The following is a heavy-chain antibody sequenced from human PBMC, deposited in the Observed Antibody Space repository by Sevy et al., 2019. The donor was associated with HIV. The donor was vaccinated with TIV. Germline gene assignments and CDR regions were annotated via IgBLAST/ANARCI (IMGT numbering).Heavy chain of an antibody. CDR1: GFTFSSYW. V-gene: IGHV3-74*01. D-gene: IGHD2-15*01. CDR2: VNSDGSST. Sequence: GGSLRLSCAASGFTFSSYWMHWVRQAPVKGPVWVSGVNSDGSSTDYADSVKGRFTMSRDSAKNTLYLQMNSLRAEDTAVYFCVAANTWQDYWGQGTLVTVSS. CDR3: VAANTWQDY. J-gene: IGHJ4*02.